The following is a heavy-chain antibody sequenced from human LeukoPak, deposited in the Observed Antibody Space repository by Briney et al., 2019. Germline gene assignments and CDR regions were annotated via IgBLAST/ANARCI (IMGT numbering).Heavy chain of an antibody. Sequence: SETLSLTCAVYGGSFSGYYWSWIRQPPGKGLEWIGYIYYSGSTNYNPSLKSRVTISVDTSKNQFSLKLSSVTAADTAVYYCARHMRLRYDFWSGIDYWGQGTLVTVSS. CDR2: IYYSGST. CDR1: GGSFSGYY. CDR3: ARHMRLRYDFWSGIDY. J-gene: IGHJ4*02. D-gene: IGHD3-3*01. V-gene: IGHV4-59*08.